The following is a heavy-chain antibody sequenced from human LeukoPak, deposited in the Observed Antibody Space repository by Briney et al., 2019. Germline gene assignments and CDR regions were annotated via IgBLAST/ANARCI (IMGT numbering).Heavy chain of an antibody. D-gene: IGHD6-19*01. CDR1: GFSFSSYG. CDR2: IRYDGSNK. Sequence: GGSLRLSCAASGFSFSSYGMHWVRQAPGKGLEWVAFIRYDGSNKYYADSVKGRFTMSRDNSKNTVYLQMNSLRAEDTAVYYCAKIPQGDPEWVGRDAFDIWGQGTMVTVSS. V-gene: IGHV3-30*02. J-gene: IGHJ3*02. CDR3: AKIPQGDPEWVGRDAFDI.